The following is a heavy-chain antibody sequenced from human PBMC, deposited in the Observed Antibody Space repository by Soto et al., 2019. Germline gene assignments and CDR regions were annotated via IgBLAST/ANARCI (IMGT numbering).Heavy chain of an antibody. D-gene: IGHD3-10*01. CDR3: ARDWGRYYGSGAVTHFDH. V-gene: IGHV3-21*01. J-gene: IGHJ4*02. CDR2: ISSSSNDI. Sequence: EVQLVESGGGLVQPGGSLRLSCAASGFTFSTYRMNWVRQAPGKGLELVSCISSSSNDIYYSDSVQGRFTISRDNAKNSLYLQMNSLRAEDTAVYYCARDWGRYYGSGAVTHFDHWGQGTLVTFAS. CDR1: GFTFSTYR.